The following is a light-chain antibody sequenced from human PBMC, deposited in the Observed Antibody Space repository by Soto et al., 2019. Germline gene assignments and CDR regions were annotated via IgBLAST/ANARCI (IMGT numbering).Light chain of an antibody. Sequence: DIQMTQSPSTLSASVGDRVTITCRASQNINNWLAWYQQKSGKAPKLLIFGSSTLETGVPSRFSGGGSGTEFTLTISGLQPEDFATYYYQQYDTFSYSFGQGTKLEI. CDR2: GSS. CDR3: QQYDTFSYS. V-gene: IGKV1-5*03. CDR1: QNINNW. J-gene: IGKJ2*03.